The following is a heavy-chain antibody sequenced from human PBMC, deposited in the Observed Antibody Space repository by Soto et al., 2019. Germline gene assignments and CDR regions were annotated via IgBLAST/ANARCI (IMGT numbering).Heavy chain of an antibody. CDR2: INHSGST. V-gene: IGHV4-34*01. D-gene: IGHD6-6*01. Sequence: SETLSLTCAVYGGSFSGYYWSWIRQPPGKGLEWIGEINHSGSTNYNPSLKSRVTISVDTSKNQFSMKLSSVTAADTAVYYCARGTRGHEQLVYYYYYYMDVWGKGTTVTVSS. CDR1: GGSFSGYY. CDR3: ARGTRGHEQLVYYYYYYMDV. J-gene: IGHJ6*03.